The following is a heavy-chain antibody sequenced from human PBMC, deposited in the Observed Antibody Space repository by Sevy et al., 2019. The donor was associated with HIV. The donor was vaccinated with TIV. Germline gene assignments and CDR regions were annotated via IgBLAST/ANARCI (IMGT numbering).Heavy chain of an antibody. CDR2: ISWNSGSI. CDR1: GFTFDDYA. J-gene: IGHJ3*02. CDR3: AKEVPGETLQQWLVKEDHAFDI. V-gene: IGHV3-9*01. Sequence: GGSLRLSCAASGFTFDDYAMHWVRQAPGKGLEWVSGISWNSGSIGYADSVKGRFTISRDNAKNSLYLQMNSLRAEDTALYYCAKEVPGETLQQWLVKEDHAFDIWGQGTMVTVSS. D-gene: IGHD6-19*01.